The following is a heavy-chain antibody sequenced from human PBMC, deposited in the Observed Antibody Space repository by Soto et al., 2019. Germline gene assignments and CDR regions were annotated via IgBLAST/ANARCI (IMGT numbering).Heavy chain of an antibody. D-gene: IGHD3-10*01. CDR1: GGSISSYY. Sequence: SETLSLTCTVSGGSISSYYWSWIRQPPGKGLEWIGYIYYSGSTNYNPSLKSRVTISVDTSKNQFSLKLSSVTAADTAVYYCARGGWGGSGTERPQYYYYMDVWGKGTTVTVSS. CDR2: IYYSGST. CDR3: ARGGWGGSGTERPQYYYYMDV. J-gene: IGHJ6*03. V-gene: IGHV4-59*08.